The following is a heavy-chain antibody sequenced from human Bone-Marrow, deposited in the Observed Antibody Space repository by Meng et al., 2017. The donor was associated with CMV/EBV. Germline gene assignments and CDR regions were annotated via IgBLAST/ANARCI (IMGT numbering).Heavy chain of an antibody. CDR3: AKDGLYDSSGYYYDYYFDY. CDR2: IRYDGSNK. D-gene: IGHD3-22*01. Sequence: GGSLRLSCAASGFTFSSYGMHWVRQAPGKGLGWVAFIRYDGSNKYYADSVKGRFTISRDNSKNTLYLQMNSLRAEDTAVYYCAKDGLYDSSGYYYDYYFDYWGQGTLVTVSS. J-gene: IGHJ4*02. CDR1: GFTFSSYG. V-gene: IGHV3-30*02.